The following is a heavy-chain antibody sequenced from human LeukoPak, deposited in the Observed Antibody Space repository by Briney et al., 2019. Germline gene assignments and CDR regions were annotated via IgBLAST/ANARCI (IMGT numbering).Heavy chain of an antibody. J-gene: IGHJ5*02. V-gene: IGHV4-59*01. CDR1: GGSLNTYY. CDR3: ARVVRGVVASNWFGP. Sequence: SETLSLTCTVSGGSLNTYYWTWIRQTPGKELEWIGFVASSGTSNYNPSLKSRVSISIDTSKNQFSLALTSVTPPDTAVYYCARVVRGVVASNWFGPWGQGTLVSVSS. D-gene: IGHD2-15*01. CDR2: VASSGTS.